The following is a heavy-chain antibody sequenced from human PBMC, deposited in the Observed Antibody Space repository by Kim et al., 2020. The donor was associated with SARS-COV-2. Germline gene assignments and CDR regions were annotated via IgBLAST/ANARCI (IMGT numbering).Heavy chain of an antibody. CDR1: GFTFSSYA. Sequence: GGSLRLSCAASGFTFSSYAMSWVRQAPGKGLEWVSAISGSGGSTYYADSVKGRFTISRDNSKNTLYLQMNSLRAEDTAVYYCAKAGRSGSYLMGDYYYYGMDVWGQGTTVTVSS. CDR3: AKAGRSGSYLMGDYYYYGMDV. CDR2: ISGSGGST. J-gene: IGHJ6*02. V-gene: IGHV3-23*01. D-gene: IGHD3-10*01.